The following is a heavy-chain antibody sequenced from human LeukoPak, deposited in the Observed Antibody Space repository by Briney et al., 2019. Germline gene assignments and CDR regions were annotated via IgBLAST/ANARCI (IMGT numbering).Heavy chain of an antibody. CDR1: GFTFSKYE. Sequence: PGGSLRLSCAASGFTFSKYEMTWVRQAPGKGLEWVSSISGSATITYYADSVKGRFTTSRDNSKNTLYLQMNSLRAEDTAVYYCARGNWRGFDFWGQGTLVTVSS. J-gene: IGHJ4*02. V-gene: IGHV3-23*01. D-gene: IGHD1-1*01. CDR2: ISGSATIT. CDR3: ARGNWRGFDF.